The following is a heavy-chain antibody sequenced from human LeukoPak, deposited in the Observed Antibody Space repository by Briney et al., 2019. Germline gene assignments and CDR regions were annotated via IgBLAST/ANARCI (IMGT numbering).Heavy chain of an antibody. CDR3: AKRGYSSDWYIDY. CDR2: ISSSSSYI. V-gene: IGHV3-21*01. J-gene: IGHJ4*02. Sequence: GGSLRLSCAASGFTFSDYSMNWVRQAPGKGLQWVSSISSSSSYIYYADSVKDRFTISRDNAKNSLYLQMSSLRADDTAVYYCAKRGYSSDWYIDYWGQGTLVTVSS. D-gene: IGHD6-19*01. CDR1: GFTFSDYS.